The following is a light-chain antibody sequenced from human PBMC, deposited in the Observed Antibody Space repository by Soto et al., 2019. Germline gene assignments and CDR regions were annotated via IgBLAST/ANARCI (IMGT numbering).Light chain of an antibody. V-gene: IGKV4-1*01. CDR2: WAS. J-gene: IGKJ4*01. CDR1: QSVLYSSNNKNY. CDR3: QQYYSTPLT. Sequence: TVMTHSPDSLAVSLGERATINCNSSQSVLYSSNNKNYLAWYQQKPGQPPKLLIYWASTRESGVPDRFSGSGSGTDFTLTISSLQAEDVAVYYCQQYYSTPLTFGGGTKVDIK.